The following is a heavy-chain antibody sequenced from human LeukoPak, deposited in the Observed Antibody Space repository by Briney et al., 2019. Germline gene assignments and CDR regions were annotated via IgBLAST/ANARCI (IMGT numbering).Heavy chain of an antibody. CDR1: GGSFSGYY. CDR3: ARGRRRGGFDY. CDR2: INHSGST. V-gene: IGHV4-34*01. J-gene: IGHJ4*02. Sequence: PSETLSLTCAVYGGSFSGYYWSWIRQPPGKGLEWIGEINHSGSTNYNPPLKSRVTISVDTSKNQFSLKLSSVTAADTAVYYCARGRRRGGFDYWGQGTLVIVSS.